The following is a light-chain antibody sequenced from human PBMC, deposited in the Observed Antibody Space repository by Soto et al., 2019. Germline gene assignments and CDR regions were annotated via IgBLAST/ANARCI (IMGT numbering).Light chain of an antibody. CDR3: QQYGSSLPVT. J-gene: IGKJ4*01. CDR2: AAS. Sequence: EIVWTQSPGTLSLSPGERATLSCRASQSLTNNYLAWYQQKPGQAPRLVIYAASSRATGIPDRFSGSGSVTDFTLTISRLEPEDFAVYYCQQYGSSLPVTFGGGTNVEIK. CDR1: QSLTNNY. V-gene: IGKV3-20*01.